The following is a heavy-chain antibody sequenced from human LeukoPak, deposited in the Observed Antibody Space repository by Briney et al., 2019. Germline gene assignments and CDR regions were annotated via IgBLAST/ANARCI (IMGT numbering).Heavy chain of an antibody. CDR2: IYYSGST. CDR3: ARDRGSTSWHDPYYYYYGMDV. Sequence: SETLSPTCTVSGGSISSYYWSWLRQPPGKGLGWLGYIYYSGSTIYNPSLKSRATISVDTSKNQFSLKLSSVTAADTAVYYCARDRGSTSWHDPYYYYYGMDVWGQGTTVTVSS. V-gene: IGHV4-59*01. J-gene: IGHJ6*02. CDR1: GGSISSYY. D-gene: IGHD2-2*01.